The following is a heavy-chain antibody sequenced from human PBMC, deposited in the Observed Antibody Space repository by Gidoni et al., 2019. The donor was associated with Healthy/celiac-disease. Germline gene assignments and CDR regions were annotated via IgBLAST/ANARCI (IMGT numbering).Heavy chain of an antibody. Sequence: EVQLVESGGGLVQPGRSLRLSCAASGFPFDDYAMHWVRQAPGKGLEWVSGISWNSGSIGYADSVKGRFTISRDNAKNSLYLQMNSLRAEDTALYYCAKDVSPLRSAFDIWGQGTMVTVSS. CDR2: ISWNSGSI. J-gene: IGHJ3*02. CDR3: AKDVSPLRSAFDI. V-gene: IGHV3-9*01. D-gene: IGHD2-8*01. CDR1: GFPFDDYA.